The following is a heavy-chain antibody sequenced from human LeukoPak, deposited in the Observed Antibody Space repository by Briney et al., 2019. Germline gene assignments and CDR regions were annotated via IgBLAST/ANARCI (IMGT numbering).Heavy chain of an antibody. CDR2: IYYSGST. CDR1: GGSISTYY. Sequence: SETLSLTCTVCGGSISTYYWSWIRQPPGKGLEWIGYIYYSGSTNYNPSLKSRVTISVDTSKNQFSLKLSSVTAADTAVYYCARATCDYDSSGYYGFDYWGQGTLVTVSS. CDR3: ARATCDYDSSGYYGFDY. J-gene: IGHJ4*02. V-gene: IGHV4-59*01. D-gene: IGHD3-22*01.